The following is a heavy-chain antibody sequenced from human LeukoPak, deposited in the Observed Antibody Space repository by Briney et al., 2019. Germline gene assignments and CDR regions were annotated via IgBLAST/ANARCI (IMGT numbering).Heavy chain of an antibody. J-gene: IGHJ2*01. CDR2: IYYSGSI. V-gene: IGHV4-59*01. CDR1: RGSLSGYY. Sequence: SETLSLTCTVSRGSLSGYYWSWIRQPPGKGLEWIGYIYYSGSINYNPSLKSRVTLSVDTSKNHFSLRLSSVTAADTAVYYCARGRGGSSSWYRYFDLWGRGTLVTVSS. CDR3: ARGRGGSSSWYRYFDL. D-gene: IGHD6-13*01.